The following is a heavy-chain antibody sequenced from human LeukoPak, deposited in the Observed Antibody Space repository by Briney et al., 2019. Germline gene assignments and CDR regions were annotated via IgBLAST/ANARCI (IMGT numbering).Heavy chain of an antibody. D-gene: IGHD3-9*01. J-gene: IGHJ5*02. Sequence: GGSLRLSCEASGFTFSSYWMSWVRQAPGKGLEWVANIKTDGREEYYVDSVKGRFTISRDNAKNSLYLQMNSLRAEDTAVYYCARDYTGYFPWGQGTLVIVSS. CDR3: ARDYTGYFP. V-gene: IGHV3-7*03. CDR1: GFTFSSYW. CDR2: IKTDGREE.